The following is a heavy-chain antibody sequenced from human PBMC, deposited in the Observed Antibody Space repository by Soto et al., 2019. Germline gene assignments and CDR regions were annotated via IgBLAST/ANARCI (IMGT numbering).Heavy chain of an antibody. J-gene: IGHJ4*02. CDR3: AKDRTYGKWLSPNFDY. D-gene: IGHD6-19*01. CDR2: ISYDGSNK. V-gene: IGHV3-30*18. CDR1: GFTFSTYG. Sequence: QVQLVESGGGVVQPGRSLRLSCAASGFTFSTYGMHWVRQAPGKGLEWVTVISYDGSNKYYADSVKGRFTISRDNSKNXLYLQMNSLRAEDTAVYYCAKDRTYGKWLSPNFDYWGQGTLVTVSS.